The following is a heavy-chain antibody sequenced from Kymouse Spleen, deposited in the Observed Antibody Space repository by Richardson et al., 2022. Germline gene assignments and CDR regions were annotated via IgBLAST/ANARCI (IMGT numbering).Heavy chain of an antibody. J-gene: IGHJ6*02. D-gene: IGHD3-3*01. CDR2: ISWNSGSI. V-gene: IGHV3-9*01. CDR1: GFTFDDYA. CDR3: ARPPITIFGVVPLDYYYYGMDV. Sequence: EVQLVESGGGLVQPGRSLRLSCAASGFTFDDYAMHWVRQAPGKGLEWVSGISWNSGSIGYADSVKGRFTISRDNAKNSLYLQMNSLRAEDTALYYCARPPITIFGVVPLDYYYYGMDVWGQGTTVTVSS.